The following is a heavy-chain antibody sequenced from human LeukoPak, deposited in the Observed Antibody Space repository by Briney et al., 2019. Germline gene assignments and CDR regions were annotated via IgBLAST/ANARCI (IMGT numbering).Heavy chain of an antibody. J-gene: IGHJ3*02. V-gene: IGHV4-59*01. CDR2: IYYSGST. CDR1: GGSISSYY. CDR3: ARVGPPYYYDSSGYYDAGAFDI. Sequence: SETLSLTCTVSGGSISSYYWSWIRQPPGKGLEWIGYIYYSGSTNYNPSLKSRVTISVDTSKNQFSLKLSSVTAADTAVYYCARVGPPYYYDSSGYYDAGAFDIWGQGTMVTVSS. D-gene: IGHD3-22*01.